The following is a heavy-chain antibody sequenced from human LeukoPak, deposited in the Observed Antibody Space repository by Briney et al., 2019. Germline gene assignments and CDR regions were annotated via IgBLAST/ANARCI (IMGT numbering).Heavy chain of an antibody. CDR3: AKEGYCGGDCYSDY. J-gene: IGHJ4*02. V-gene: IGHV1-69*13. Sequence: SVKVSCKASGGTFSSYAISWVRQAPGQGLEWMGGVIPIFGTANYAQKFQGRVTITADESTSTAYMELSSLRSEDTAVYYCAKEGYCGGDCYSDYWGQGTLVTVSS. CDR2: VIPIFGTA. CDR1: GGTFSSYA. D-gene: IGHD2-21*02.